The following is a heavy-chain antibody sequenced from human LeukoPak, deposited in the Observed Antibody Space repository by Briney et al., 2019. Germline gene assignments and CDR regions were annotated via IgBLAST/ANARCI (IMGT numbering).Heavy chain of an antibody. J-gene: IGHJ4*02. D-gene: IGHD3-9*01. CDR2: ISYDGSNK. Sequence: PGRSLRLSCAASGFTFSSYGMHWVRQAPGKGLEWVAVISYDGSNKYYADSVKGRFTISRDNSKNTLYLQMNSLRAEDTAVYYCAKDYDILPSDYWGQGTLVTVSS. CDR1: GFTFSSYG. V-gene: IGHV3-30*18. CDR3: AKDYDILPSDY.